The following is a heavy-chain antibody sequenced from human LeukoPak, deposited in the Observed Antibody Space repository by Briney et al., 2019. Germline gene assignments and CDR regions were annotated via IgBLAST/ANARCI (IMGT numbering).Heavy chain of an antibody. CDR3: ARRATTVTTFYYYGMDV. Sequence: PGRSLRLSCAASGFTFSSYGMHWVRQAPGKGLEWVAVIWYDGSNKYYADSVKGRFTISRDNSKNTLYLQMNSLRAEDTAVYYCARRATTVTTFYYYGMDVWGQGTTVTVSS. CDR2: IWYDGSNK. CDR1: GFTFSSYG. J-gene: IGHJ6*02. D-gene: IGHD4-17*01. V-gene: IGHV3-33*01.